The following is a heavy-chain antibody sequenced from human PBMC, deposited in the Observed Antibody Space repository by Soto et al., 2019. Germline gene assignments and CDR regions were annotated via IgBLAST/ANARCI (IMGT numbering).Heavy chain of an antibody. CDR3: ARELRVSVRMVYEYYFDY. V-gene: IGHV3-21*01. CDR2: ISSSSSYI. Sequence: GGSLRLSCAASGFTFSSYSMNWVRQAPGKGLEWVSSISSSSSYIYYADSVKGRFTISRDNAKNSLYLQMNSLRAEDTAVYYCARELRVSVRMVYEYYFDYWGQGTLVTVSS. J-gene: IGHJ4*02. D-gene: IGHD2-8*01. CDR1: GFTFSSYS.